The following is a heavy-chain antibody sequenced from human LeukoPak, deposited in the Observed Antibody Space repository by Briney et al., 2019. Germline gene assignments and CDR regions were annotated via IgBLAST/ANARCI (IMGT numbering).Heavy chain of an antibody. CDR3: ARGWQVMSY. D-gene: IGHD5-24*01. Sequence: SETLSLTCTVSGGSISSYYWSWIRQPPGKGLEWIGYIYYSGSTNYSPSLKSRVTISVDTSKNQFPLKLSSVTAADTAVYYCARGWQVMSYWGQGTLVTVSS. CDR2: IYYSGST. J-gene: IGHJ4*02. V-gene: IGHV4-59*01. CDR1: GGSISSYY.